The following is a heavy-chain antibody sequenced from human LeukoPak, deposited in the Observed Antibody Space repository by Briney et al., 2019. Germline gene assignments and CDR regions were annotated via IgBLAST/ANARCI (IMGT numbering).Heavy chain of an antibody. CDR3: ARDWGVGGRPGYMDV. J-gene: IGHJ6*03. CDR2: IYTSGIT. CDR1: GGSISSGSYY. V-gene: IGHV4-61*02. Sequence: PSETLSLTCTASGGSISSGSYYWSWIRQPAGKGLEWIGRIYTSGITKYNPSLKSRVTISVDTSKNQVSLKLSSVTAADTAVYFCARDWGVGGRPGYMDVWGKGTTVTVSS. D-gene: IGHD6-6*01.